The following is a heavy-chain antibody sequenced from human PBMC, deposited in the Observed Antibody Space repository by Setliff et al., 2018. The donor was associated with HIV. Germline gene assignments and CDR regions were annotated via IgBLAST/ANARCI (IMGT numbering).Heavy chain of an antibody. CDR1: GFTVSGSY. V-gene: IGHV3-66*02. D-gene: IGHD6-19*01. Sequence: GGSLRLSCAASGFTVSGSYMSWVRQAPGKGLEWVSTIYSDGSTYHADSVKGRFTISRDNSKNTLYLQINSLRAEDTAVYYCAKWWGYSSGWLDYWGQGTLVTVSS. J-gene: IGHJ4*02. CDR2: IYSDGST. CDR3: AKWWGYSSGWLDY.